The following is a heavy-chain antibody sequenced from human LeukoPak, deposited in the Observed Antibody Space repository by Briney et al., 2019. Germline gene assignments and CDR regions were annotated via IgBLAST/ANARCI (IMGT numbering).Heavy chain of an antibody. Sequence: ASVKVSCKASGGTFSSYAISWVRQAPGQGLEWMGGIIPIFGTANYAQKFQGRVTITADESTSTAYMELSSLRSEDTAVYYCARAGYQLPEHDYYYYGMDVWGQGTTVTVSS. CDR1: GGTFSSYA. CDR2: IIPIFGTA. CDR3: ARAGYQLPEHDYYYYGMDV. J-gene: IGHJ6*02. V-gene: IGHV1-69*13. D-gene: IGHD2-2*01.